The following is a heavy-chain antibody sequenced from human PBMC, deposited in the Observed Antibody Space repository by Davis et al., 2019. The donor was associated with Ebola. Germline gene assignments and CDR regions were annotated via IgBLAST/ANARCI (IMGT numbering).Heavy chain of an antibody. V-gene: IGHV4-59*12. J-gene: IGHJ5*02. CDR3: ARSNWFDP. Sequence: MPSETLSLTCTVSGGSISNYYWSWIRQPPGKGLEWIGYIYYSGSTTYNPSLKSRVTISVDTSQNQFSLRLSSVTAADTAVYYCARSNWFDPWGQGTLVTVSS. CDR1: GGSISNYY. CDR2: IYYSGST.